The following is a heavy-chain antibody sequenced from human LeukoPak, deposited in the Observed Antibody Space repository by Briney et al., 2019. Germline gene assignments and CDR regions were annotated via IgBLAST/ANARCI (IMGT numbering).Heavy chain of an antibody. Sequence: SETLSLTCTVSGGSISSYYWSWIRQPPGKGLEWIGYIYYSGSTNYNPSLKSRVTISVDTSKNQFSLKPSSVTAADTAVYYCARGEYYYDSSGYSFDYWGQGTLVTVSS. CDR3: ARGEYYYDSSGYSFDY. V-gene: IGHV4-59*01. J-gene: IGHJ4*02. CDR2: IYYSGST. D-gene: IGHD3-22*01. CDR1: GGSISSYY.